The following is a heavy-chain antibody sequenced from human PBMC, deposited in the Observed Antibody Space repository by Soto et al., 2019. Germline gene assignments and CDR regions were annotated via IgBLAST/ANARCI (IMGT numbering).Heavy chain of an antibody. CDR2: ISSSGTTI. D-gene: IGHD6-13*01. CDR3: VRFGGAAAGPGDY. CDR1: EFTFSSYE. J-gene: IGHJ4*02. Sequence: LRLSCVASEFTFSSYEMNWVRQAPGKGLEWVSYISSSGTTIYYTDSVKGRFTISRDNAKKSLYLQMNSLRAEDTAVYYCVRFGGAAAGPGDYWGQGTLVTVSS. V-gene: IGHV3-48*03.